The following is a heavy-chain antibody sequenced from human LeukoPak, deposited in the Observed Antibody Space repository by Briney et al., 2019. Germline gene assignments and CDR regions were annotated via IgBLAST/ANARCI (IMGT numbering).Heavy chain of an antibody. CDR1: GFTFSSYA. V-gene: IGHV3-23*01. Sequence: GGSLRLSCAASGFTFSSYATSWVRQAPGKGLEWVSAISGSGDSTYYGDSVKGRFTISRDNSKNTLYLQMNSLRAEDTAVYYCAKTRPLDSSSWSHGDYWGQGTLVTVSS. D-gene: IGHD6-13*01. J-gene: IGHJ4*02. CDR2: ISGSGDST. CDR3: AKTRPLDSSSWSHGDY.